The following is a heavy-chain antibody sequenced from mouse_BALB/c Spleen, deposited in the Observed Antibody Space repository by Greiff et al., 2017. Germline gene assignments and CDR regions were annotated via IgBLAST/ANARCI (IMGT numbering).Heavy chain of an antibody. CDR2: ISSGGST. Sequence: EVQVVESGGGLVKPGGSLKLSCAASGFTFSSYAMSWVRQTPEKRLEWVASISSGGSTYYPDSVKGRFTISRDNAKNTLYLQMSSLKSEDTAMYYCARREITTVPPFDYWGQGTTLTVSS. CDR1: GFTFSSYA. D-gene: IGHD1-1*01. V-gene: IGHV5-6*01. J-gene: IGHJ2*01. CDR3: ARREITTVPPFDY.